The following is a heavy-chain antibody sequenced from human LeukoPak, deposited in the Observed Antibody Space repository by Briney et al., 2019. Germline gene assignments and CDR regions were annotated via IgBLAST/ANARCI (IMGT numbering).Heavy chain of an antibody. CDR3: ARSQDIVVVVAAGQYCFDY. CDR2: IYYSGST. Sequence: SETLSLTCTVSGGSISSSSYYWGWIRQPPGKGLEWIGSIYYSGSTYYNPSLKSRVTISVDTSKNQFSLKLSSVTAADTAVYYCARSQDIVVVVAAGQYCFDYWGQGTLVTVSS. CDR1: GGSISSSSYY. V-gene: IGHV4-39*01. J-gene: IGHJ4*02. D-gene: IGHD2-15*01.